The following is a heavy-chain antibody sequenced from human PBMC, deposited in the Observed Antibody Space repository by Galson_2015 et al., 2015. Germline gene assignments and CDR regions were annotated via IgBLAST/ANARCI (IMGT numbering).Heavy chain of an antibody. CDR2: ISPTDGST. CDR3: ARGARQPDS. Sequence: SLRLSCAASGFTFTSYAMSWVRQAPGKGLEWVSSISPTDGSTYYADSVKDRFTISRDNSKNTLDLQMNSLRAEDTAKYYCARGARQPDSWGQGTLVTVSS. CDR1: GFTFTSYA. J-gene: IGHJ4*02. V-gene: IGHV3-23*01.